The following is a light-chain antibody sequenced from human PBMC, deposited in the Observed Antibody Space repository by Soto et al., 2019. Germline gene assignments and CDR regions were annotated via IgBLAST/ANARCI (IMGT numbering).Light chain of an antibody. CDR3: QQYGSSPQT. Sequence: EIELTQSPSTLSVSPGERATLSCRASQSVSSSYLAWYQQKSGQAPRLLIYGASSRATGIPDRFSGSGSGTDFTLTISSLEPEDVAVYYCQQYGSSPQTFGQGTKLEIK. CDR2: GAS. J-gene: IGKJ2*01. V-gene: IGKV3-20*01. CDR1: QSVSSSY.